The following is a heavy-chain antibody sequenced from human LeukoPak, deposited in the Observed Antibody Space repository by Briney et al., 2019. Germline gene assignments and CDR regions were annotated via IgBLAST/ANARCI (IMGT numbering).Heavy chain of an antibody. CDR3: ARDGKAKNDY. Sequence: PGGSLRLSCAASGFTFSRYAMQWVRQAPDKRLEYVSGMDDSGTHTYYAESVKGRFTMSRDNPRDTLYLQMRSLRPEDTAVYYCARDGKAKNDYWGQGTLVTVST. D-gene: IGHD1-26*01. CDR1: GFTFSRYA. CDR2: MDDSGTHT. J-gene: IGHJ4*02. V-gene: IGHV3-64*02.